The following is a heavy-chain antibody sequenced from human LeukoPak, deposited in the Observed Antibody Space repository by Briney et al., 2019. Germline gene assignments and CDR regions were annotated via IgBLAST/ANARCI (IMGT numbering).Heavy chain of an antibody. D-gene: IGHD6-6*01. CDR1: GGSISSYY. J-gene: IGHJ6*03. CDR2: IYYSGST. V-gene: IGHV4-59*01. Sequence: SETLSLTCTVSGGSISSYYWSWSRQPSGKGLKWIGYIYYSGSTSYNPSLKSRVTISVDTSKNQFSLKLSSVTAADTAVYYCARGTLWIAASYYYYMDVWGKGTTVTVSS. CDR3: ARGTLWIAASYYYYMDV.